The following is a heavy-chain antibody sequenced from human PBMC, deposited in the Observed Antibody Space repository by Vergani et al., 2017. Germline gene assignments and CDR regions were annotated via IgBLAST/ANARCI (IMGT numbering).Heavy chain of an antibody. CDR1: GGTFSSYA. J-gene: IGHJ3*02. CDR2: IIPIFGTA. CDR3: AREAPNGASLSIGGNAFDI. D-gene: IGHD2-8*01. Sequence: QVQLVQSGAEVKKPGSSVKVSCKASGGTFSSYAISWVRQAPGQGLEWMGGIIPIFGTANYAQKFQGRVTITADESTSTAYMGLSSLRSEDTAVYYCAREAPNGASLSIGGNAFDIWGQGTMVTVSS. V-gene: IGHV1-69*01.